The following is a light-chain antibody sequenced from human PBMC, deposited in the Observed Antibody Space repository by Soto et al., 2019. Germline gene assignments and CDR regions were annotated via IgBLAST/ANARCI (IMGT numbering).Light chain of an antibody. CDR1: SGDVGAYNF. CDR2: DVS. CDR3: SSFTTSSTLL. Sequence: QSALTQPASVSGSPGQSITISCTGTSGDVGAYNFVSWLQQHPGKAPKILLYDVSTRPSGVSHRFSGSKSGNTASLTISGLQAEDEADYYCSSFTTSSTLLFGGGTQLTVL. J-gene: IGLJ2*01. V-gene: IGLV2-14*01.